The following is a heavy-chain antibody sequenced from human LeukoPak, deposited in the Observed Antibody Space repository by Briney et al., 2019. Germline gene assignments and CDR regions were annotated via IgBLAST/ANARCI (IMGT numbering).Heavy chain of an antibody. D-gene: IGHD2-2*02. CDR1: GYSFTSYW. J-gene: IGHJ4*02. V-gene: IGHV5-51*01. Sequence: GESLKISCKGSGYSFTSYWIGWVRQMPGKGLEWMGIIYPGDSDTRYSPSFQGQVTISADKSISTAYLQWSSLKASDTAMYYCARTQPGGQLLYQYYFDYWGQGTLVTVSS. CDR3: ARTQPGGQLLYQYYFDY. CDR2: IYPGDSDT.